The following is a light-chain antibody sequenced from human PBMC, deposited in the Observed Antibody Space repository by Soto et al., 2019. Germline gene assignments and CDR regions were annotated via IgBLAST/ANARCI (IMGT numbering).Light chain of an antibody. Sequence: EIVMTQTPLSSPVTLGQPTSISCRSSHSLVHSDGNTYLSWLQQRPDQPPRVLIYKVSNRFSGVPDRFTGSGAGTDFTLRISRVEAEDVGSYYCMQATRLLSFGGRTKVEIK. CDR1: HSLVHSDGNTY. J-gene: IGKJ4*01. CDR3: MQATRLLS. V-gene: IGKV2-24*01. CDR2: KVS.